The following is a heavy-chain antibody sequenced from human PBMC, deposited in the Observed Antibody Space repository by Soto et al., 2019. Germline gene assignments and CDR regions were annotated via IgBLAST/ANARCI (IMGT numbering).Heavy chain of an antibody. J-gene: IGHJ6*02. CDR2: ISDYNGNT. V-gene: IGHV1-18*01. CDR1: GYTFSSYG. Sequence: QVQLVQSGVEVKKAGASVKVSCKASGYTFSSYGISWARQAPGQGLEWMGWISDYNGNTHYEQKFQGRLIMNTVTSTTTAYMECRALRSDDTSVYFCSRESYYSASGTYTPSRDYGMDVLCQGSTGTFS. D-gene: IGHD1-26*01. CDR3: SRESYYSASGTYTPSRDYGMDV.